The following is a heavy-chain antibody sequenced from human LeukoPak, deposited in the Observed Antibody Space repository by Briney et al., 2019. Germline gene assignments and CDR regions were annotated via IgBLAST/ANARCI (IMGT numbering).Heavy chain of an antibody. CDR1: GFTFSSYG. CDR3: ARVISVAGYDY. V-gene: IGHV3-21*01. CDR2: ISSSSSYI. Sequence: PGGSLRLSCAASGFTFSSYGMSWVRQAPGKGLEWVSSISSSSSYIYYADSVKGRFTISRDNAKNSLYLQMNSLRAEDTAVYYCARVISVAGYDYWGQGTLVTVSS. D-gene: IGHD6-19*01. J-gene: IGHJ4*02.